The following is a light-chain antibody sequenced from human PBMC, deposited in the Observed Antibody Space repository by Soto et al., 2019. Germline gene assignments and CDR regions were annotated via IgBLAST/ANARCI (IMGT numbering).Light chain of an antibody. V-gene: IGLV2-14*01. J-gene: IGLJ2*01. CDR3: TSYASGSSHVV. Sequence: QSVLTQPASVSGSPGQSITLSCTGTSSDIGGYDYVSWYQRHPGKAPKLIIYDVNNRPSVVSNRFSGSKSGNMASLTISGLQAEDEADYYCTSYASGSSHVVFGGGTKLTVL. CDR2: DVN. CDR1: SSDIGGYDY.